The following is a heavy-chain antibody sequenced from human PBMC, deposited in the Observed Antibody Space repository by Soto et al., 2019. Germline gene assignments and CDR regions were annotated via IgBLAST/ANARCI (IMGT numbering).Heavy chain of an antibody. D-gene: IGHD2-8*01. CDR3: ARKIFCNTWCDNAMDV. Sequence: QVLLVQSGAEVRKPGASVKVPCKASGFVFTHYGVHWVRLAPGQRLEWMGWINAGSGNTKYSESFQGRVSITRDTSATTVHMELGSLTSEDTAVYYCARKIFCNTWCDNAMDVWGQGTTVTVSS. CDR2: INAGSGNT. V-gene: IGHV1-3*01. J-gene: IGHJ6*02. CDR1: GFVFTHYG.